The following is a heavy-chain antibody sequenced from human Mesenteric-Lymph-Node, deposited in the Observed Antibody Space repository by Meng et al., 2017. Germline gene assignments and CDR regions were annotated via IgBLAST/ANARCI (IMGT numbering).Heavy chain of an antibody. CDR3: ARDLRYYYGPGTVFGDYYFGVDV. J-gene: IGHJ6*02. D-gene: IGHD3-10*01. CDR1: GDTFSNYA. V-gene: IGHV1-69*06. CDR2: IIPFFGST. Sequence: SVKVSCKASGDTFSNYAINWVRQAPGQGLEWMGGIIPFFGSTSYAQKFQGRVTITADKSTSTAYMELSSLRSEDTAVYYCARDLRYYYGPGTVFGDYYFGVDVWGQGTTVTVSS.